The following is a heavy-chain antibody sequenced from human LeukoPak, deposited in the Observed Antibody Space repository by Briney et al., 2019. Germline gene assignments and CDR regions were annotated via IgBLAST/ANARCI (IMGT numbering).Heavy chain of an antibody. CDR3: ARGRCSSTSCYRSTVKTYNWFDP. V-gene: IGHV4-34*01. J-gene: IGHJ5*02. CDR2: INHSGST. D-gene: IGHD2-2*02. CDR1: GGSFSGYY. Sequence: SETLSLTCAVYGGSFSGYYWSWIRQPPGKGLEWIGEINHSGSTNYNPSLKSRVTISVDTSKNQFSLKLSSVTAADTAVYYCARGRCSSTSCYRSTVKTYNWFDPWGQGTLVTVSP.